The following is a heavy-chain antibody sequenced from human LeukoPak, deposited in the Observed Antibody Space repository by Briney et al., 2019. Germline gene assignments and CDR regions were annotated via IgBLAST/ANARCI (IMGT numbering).Heavy chain of an antibody. Sequence: GGSLRLSCAASGFTFSSYEMNWVRQAPGKGLEWVSYISSSGSTIYYADSVKGRFTISRDNAKNSLYLQMNSLRAEDTAVYYCASTRLLGYCSGGSCYFDAFDIWGQGTMVTVSS. V-gene: IGHV3-48*03. CDR1: GFTFSSYE. CDR2: ISSSGSTI. J-gene: IGHJ3*02. D-gene: IGHD2-15*01. CDR3: ASTRLLGYCSGGSCYFDAFDI.